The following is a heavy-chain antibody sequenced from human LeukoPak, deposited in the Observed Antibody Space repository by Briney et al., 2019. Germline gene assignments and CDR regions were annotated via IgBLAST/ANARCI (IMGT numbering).Heavy chain of an antibody. V-gene: IGHV4-59*05. J-gene: IGHJ5*02. Sequence: SETLSLTCTVSGGSISSYYWSWIRQPPGKGLEWIGSIYYSGSTYYNPSLKSRVTISVDTSKNQFSLKLSSVTAADTAVYYCARQGSSHGAGFDPWGQGTLVTVSS. CDR1: GGSISSYY. CDR2: IYYSGST. CDR3: ARQGSSHGAGFDP. D-gene: IGHD6-6*01.